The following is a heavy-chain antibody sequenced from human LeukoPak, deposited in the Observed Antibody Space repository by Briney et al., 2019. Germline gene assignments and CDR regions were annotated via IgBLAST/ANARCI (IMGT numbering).Heavy chain of an antibody. Sequence: GGSLRLSCAASGFTFSSYSMNWVRQAPGKGLEWVSSISSSGSYIYYADSVKGRFTISRDNAKNSLYLQMNSLRAEDTAVHYCARESWSGYSLFDPWGQGTLVTVSS. CDR2: ISSSGSYI. CDR3: ARESWSGYSLFDP. V-gene: IGHV3-21*01. CDR1: GFTFSSYS. J-gene: IGHJ5*02. D-gene: IGHD5-18*01.